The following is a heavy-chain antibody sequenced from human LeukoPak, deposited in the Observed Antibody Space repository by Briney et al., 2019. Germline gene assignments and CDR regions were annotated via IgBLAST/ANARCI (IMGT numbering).Heavy chain of an antibody. Sequence: SVKVSCKASGGTFNSYAISWVRQAPGQGLEWMGRIIPIFGTANYAQKFQGRVTITTDESTSTAYMELSSLRSEDTAVYYCARDQMWESNWFDPWGQGTLVTVSS. D-gene: IGHD1-26*01. V-gene: IGHV1-69*05. CDR3: ARDQMWESNWFDP. J-gene: IGHJ5*02. CDR1: GGTFNSYA. CDR2: IIPIFGTA.